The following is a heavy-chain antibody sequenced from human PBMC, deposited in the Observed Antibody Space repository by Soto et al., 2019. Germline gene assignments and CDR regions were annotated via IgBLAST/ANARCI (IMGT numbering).Heavy chain of an antibody. J-gene: IGHJ5*01. Sequence: QVQLQESGPGLVNPSQTLSLTCTVSGDSINSPDYYWSWIRQAPGKGLELIGYVYYRGSIYYTPSFESRVSISVDTSKNQFSLKLTSVTAADSAMYFCARVTFTPNWFDSWGQGILVTVSS. D-gene: IGHD3-3*02. CDR1: GDSINSPDYY. V-gene: IGHV4-30-4*01. CDR2: VYYRGSI. CDR3: ARVTFTPNWFDS.